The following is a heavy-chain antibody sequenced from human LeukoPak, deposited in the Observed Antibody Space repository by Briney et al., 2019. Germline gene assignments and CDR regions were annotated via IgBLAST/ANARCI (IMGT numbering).Heavy chain of an antibody. CDR2: ISAYNGNT. CDR1: GYTFTSYG. J-gene: IGHJ4*02. Sequence: ASVNVSCKASGYTFTSYGISWVRQAPGQGLEWMVWISAYNGNTNYAQKLQGRVTMTPDTSTSTAYMELRSLRFDDTAVYYCASGGFLLPFDYWGQGTLVTVSS. D-gene: IGHD3-16*01. CDR3: ASGGFLLPFDY. V-gene: IGHV1-18*01.